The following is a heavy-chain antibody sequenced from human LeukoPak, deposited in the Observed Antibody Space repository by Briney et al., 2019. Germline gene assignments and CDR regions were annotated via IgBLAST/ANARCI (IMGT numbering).Heavy chain of an antibody. J-gene: IGHJ3*02. D-gene: IGHD5-18*01. CDR1: GYTFTSYD. CDR3: ARGVVDTASPSGGDAFDI. V-gene: IGHV1-8*03. Sequence: ASVKVSCKASGYTFTSYDINWVRQATGQGLEWMGWMNPNSGNTGYAQKFQGRVTITRNTSISTAYVELSSLRSEDTAVYYCARGVVDTASPSGGDAFDIWGQGTMVTVSS. CDR2: MNPNSGNT.